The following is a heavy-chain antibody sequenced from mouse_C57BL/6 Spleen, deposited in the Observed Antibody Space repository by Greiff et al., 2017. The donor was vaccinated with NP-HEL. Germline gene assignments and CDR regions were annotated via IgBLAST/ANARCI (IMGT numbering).Heavy chain of an antibody. CDR3: AREDSSGGLDYFDY. CDR2: INPYNGGT. V-gene: IGHV1-19*01. D-gene: IGHD3-2*02. J-gene: IGHJ2*01. CDR1: GYTFTDYY. Sequence: EVQLQQSGPVLVKPGASVKMSCKASGYTFTDYYMNWVKQSHGKSLEWIGVINPYNGGTSYNQKFKGKATLTVDKSSSTAYMELNSLTSEDSAVYYCAREDSSGGLDYFDYWGQGTTLTVSS.